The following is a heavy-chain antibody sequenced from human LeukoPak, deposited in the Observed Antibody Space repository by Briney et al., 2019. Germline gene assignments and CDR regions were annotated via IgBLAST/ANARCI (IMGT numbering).Heavy chain of an antibody. Sequence: SETLSLTCTVSGGSMNQYYWSWIRRPAGRGLEWIGRIYSSGNTFYKASLKSRVTMSVDTSNNQFFLKLTSVTAADTAVYYCAREARSGYEGFWSDPWGQGTLVTVSS. CDR2: IYSSGNT. J-gene: IGHJ5*02. D-gene: IGHD5-12*01. CDR1: GGSMNQYY. V-gene: IGHV4-4*07. CDR3: AREARSGYEGFWSDP.